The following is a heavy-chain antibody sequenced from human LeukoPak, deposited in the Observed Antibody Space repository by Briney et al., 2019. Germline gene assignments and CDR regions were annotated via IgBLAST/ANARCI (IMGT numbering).Heavy chain of an antibody. CDR1: GGSFSGYY. V-gene: IGHV4-34*01. J-gene: IGHJ4*02. Sequence: TSETLSLTCAVYGGSFSGYYWSWIRQPPGKGLEWIGEINHSGSTNYNPSLKSRVTISVDTSKNQFSLKLSSVTAADTAVYYCARGRRDKGGIFGVVLPRYYFDYWGQGTLATVSS. D-gene: IGHD3-3*01. CDR2: INHSGST. CDR3: ARGRRDKGGIFGVVLPRYYFDY.